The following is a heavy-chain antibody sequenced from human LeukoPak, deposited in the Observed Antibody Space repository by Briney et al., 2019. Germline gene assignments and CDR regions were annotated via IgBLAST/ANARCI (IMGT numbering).Heavy chain of an antibody. CDR3: ARSTPTGTTNYMDV. J-gene: IGHJ6*03. CDR1: GGTFSSYA. CDR2: IIPIFGTA. Sequence: SVKVSCKASGGTFSSYAISWVRQAPGQGLEWMGGIIPIFGTANYAQKFQGRVTITTDESTSTASMELSSLRSEDAAVYYCARSTPTGTTNYMDVWGKGTTVTVSS. D-gene: IGHD1-1*01. V-gene: IGHV1-69*05.